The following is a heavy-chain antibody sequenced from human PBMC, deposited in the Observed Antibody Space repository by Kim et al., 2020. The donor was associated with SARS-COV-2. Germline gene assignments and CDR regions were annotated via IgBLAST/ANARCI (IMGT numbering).Heavy chain of an antibody. Sequence: GGSLRLSCAASGFTFSSYAMSWVRQAPGKGLEWVSAISGSGGSTYYADSVKGRFTISRDNSKNTLYLQMNSLRAEDTAVYYCAKGPYGSGSYRGFDPWGQGTLVTVSS. D-gene: IGHD3-10*01. CDR3: AKGPYGSGSYRGFDP. J-gene: IGHJ5*02. CDR1: GFTFSSYA. CDR2: ISGSGGST. V-gene: IGHV3-23*01.